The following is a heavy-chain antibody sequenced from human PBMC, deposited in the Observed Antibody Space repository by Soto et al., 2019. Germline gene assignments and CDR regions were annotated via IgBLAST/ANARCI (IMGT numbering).Heavy chain of an antibody. CDR3: ARRPSLRVPLRYYYGMDV. CDR1: GGSISSYY. V-gene: IGHV4-59*01. J-gene: IGHJ6*02. D-gene: IGHD3-3*01. Sequence: QVQLQESGPGLVKPSETLSLTCTVSGGSISSYYWSWIRQPPGKGLEWIGYIYYSGSTNYNPSLSSRVTISVDTSKNQFSLKLSSVTAADTAVYYCARRPSLRVPLRYYYGMDVWGQGTTVTVSS. CDR2: IYYSGST.